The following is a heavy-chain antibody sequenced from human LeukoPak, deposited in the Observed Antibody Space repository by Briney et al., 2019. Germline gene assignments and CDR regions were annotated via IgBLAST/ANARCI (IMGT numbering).Heavy chain of an antibody. D-gene: IGHD5-12*01. CDR1: GFTFSDYS. CDR2: VGISSGNT. Sequence: GGSLRLSCAASGFTFSDYSMNWVRQAPGKGLEWISYVGISSGNTKYADSVKGRFTISGDSAKNSVFLQMNNLRVEDTAVYYCARDQRYAFDTWGQGTLVTVSS. CDR3: ARDQRYAFDT. V-gene: IGHV3-48*04. J-gene: IGHJ4*02.